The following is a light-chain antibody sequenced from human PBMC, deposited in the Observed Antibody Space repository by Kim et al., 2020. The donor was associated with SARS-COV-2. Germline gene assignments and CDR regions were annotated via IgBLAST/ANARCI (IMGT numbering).Light chain of an antibody. CDR3: HQYNDWPPLT. V-gene: IGKV3-15*01. CDR2: GAS. CDR1: QGVSSN. J-gene: IGKJ4*01. Sequence: EIVMTQSPATLSVSPGERATLSCRASQGVSSNLAWYQQKPGQAPRLLIYGASTRAPGIPARFSGSGSGTDFTLTIYSLQSEDFAVYYCHQYNDWPPLTFGGGTKLEI.